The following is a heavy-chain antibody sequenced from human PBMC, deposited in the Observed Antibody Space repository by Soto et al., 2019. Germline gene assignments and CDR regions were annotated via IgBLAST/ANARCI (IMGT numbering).Heavy chain of an antibody. CDR3: ARHKVARGVPFEY. CDR2: VYHTGST. D-gene: IGHD5-12*01. J-gene: IGHJ4*02. Sequence: KPSETLSLTCDVSGYAISSGFYWDWLRLSPGKALEWIGCVYHTGSTYYNPSLKSRVAISVATSKNQFSLKMTSVTATDTAVYYCARHKVARGVPFEYWGQGIPVTVSS. CDR1: GYAISSGFY. V-gene: IGHV4-38-2*01.